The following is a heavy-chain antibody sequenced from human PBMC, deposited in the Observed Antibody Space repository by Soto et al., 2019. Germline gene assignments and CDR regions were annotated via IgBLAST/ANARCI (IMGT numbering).Heavy chain of an antibody. Sequence: GGSLRLSCAASGFIFSSFGMHWVRQAPGKGLEWVAHIWYDGSNTYYADSVQGRFAISRDNSKTTLYLQMNSLRADDTAVYYCAKGDTANDYWGQGTLVTVSS. J-gene: IGHJ4*02. CDR1: GFIFSSFG. V-gene: IGHV3-33*06. CDR3: AKGDTANDY. CDR2: IWYDGSNT. D-gene: IGHD5-18*01.